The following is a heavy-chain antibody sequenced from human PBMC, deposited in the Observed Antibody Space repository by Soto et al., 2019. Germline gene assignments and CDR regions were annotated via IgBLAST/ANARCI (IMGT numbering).Heavy chain of an antibody. CDR1: GGTFSSYA. CDR2: IIPIFGTA. Sequence: QVQLVQSGAEVKKPGSSVKVSCKASGGTFSSYAISWVRQAPGQGLEWMGGIIPIFGTANYAQKFQGRVTITADESTSTAYMELSSLRSEDTAVYCCARDEARTYYDILTGSPYYYGMDVWGQGTTVTVSS. D-gene: IGHD3-9*01. V-gene: IGHV1-69*01. J-gene: IGHJ6*02. CDR3: ARDEARTYYDILTGSPYYYGMDV.